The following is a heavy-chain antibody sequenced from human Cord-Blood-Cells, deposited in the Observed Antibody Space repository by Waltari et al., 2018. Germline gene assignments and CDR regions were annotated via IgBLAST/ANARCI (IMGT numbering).Heavy chain of an antibody. J-gene: IGHJ4*02. Sequence: QVQLQESGPGLVKPSETLSLSCTVPGGSLSSHYRTWIRQPPGKGLEWIGYIYYSGSTNYNPSLKSRVTISVDTSKNQFSLKLSSVTAADTAVYYCARLELGWSYFDYWGQGTLVTVSS. D-gene: IGHD1-7*01. CDR2: IYYSGST. CDR3: ARLELGWSYFDY. CDR1: GGSLSSHY. V-gene: IGHV4-59*11.